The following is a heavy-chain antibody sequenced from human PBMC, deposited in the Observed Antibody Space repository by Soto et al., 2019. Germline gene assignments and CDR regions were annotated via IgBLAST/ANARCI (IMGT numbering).Heavy chain of an antibody. V-gene: IGHV1-24*01. D-gene: IGHD1-26*01. CDR3: ATRRLVGAIAPREGRADAFDI. CDR2: FDPEDGET. Sequence: ASVKVSCKVSGYTLTELSMHWVRQAPGKGLEWMGGFDPEDGETIYAQKFQGRVTMTEDTSTDTAYMELSSLRSEDTAVYYCATRRLVGAIAPREGRADAFDIWGQGTMVTVSS. CDR1: GYTLTELS. J-gene: IGHJ3*02.